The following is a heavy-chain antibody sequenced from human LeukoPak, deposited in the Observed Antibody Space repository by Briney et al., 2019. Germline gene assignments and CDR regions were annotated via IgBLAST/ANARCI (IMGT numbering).Heavy chain of an antibody. CDR1: GGSMSTYY. CDR2: IYYSGYT. Sequence: SETLSLTCTVSGGSMSTYYWSWIRQPPGKGLEWIGSIYYSGYTYCNPSLKSRVTISVDTSKNQFSLKLSSVTAAGTAVYYCATHYYDSSGYYPWYFDYWGQGTLVTVSS. D-gene: IGHD3-22*01. CDR3: ATHYYDSSGYYPWYFDY. V-gene: IGHV4-59*05. J-gene: IGHJ4*02.